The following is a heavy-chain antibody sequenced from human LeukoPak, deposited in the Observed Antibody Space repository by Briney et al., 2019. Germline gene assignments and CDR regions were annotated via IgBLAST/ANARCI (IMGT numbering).Heavy chain of an antibody. J-gene: IGHJ5*02. D-gene: IGHD4-17*01. CDR3: TSDPVSDDFGDYVS. CDR2: ISPSGGDT. Sequence: GASVKVSCKDSGDTVTGYYIHWVRQAPGKGLEWMGWISPSGGDTHYAQSFQGRVTMTRDTSISTSYMELNSLRSDDTAVYYCTSDPVSDDFGDYVSWGQGTLVTVSS. V-gene: IGHV1-2*02. CDR1: GDTVTGYY.